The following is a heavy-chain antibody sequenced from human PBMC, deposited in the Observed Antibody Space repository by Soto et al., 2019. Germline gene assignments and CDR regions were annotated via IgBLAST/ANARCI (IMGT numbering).Heavy chain of an antibody. Sequence: QVQLVESGGGVVQPGRSLRLSCAASGFTFSSYGMHWVRQAPGKGLEWVAVISYDGSNKYYADSVKGRFTISRDNSKNTLYLQMNSLRAEDTAVYYCAKKSSYYGSGSPRGMDVWGQGTTVTVSS. V-gene: IGHV3-30*18. D-gene: IGHD3-10*01. CDR1: GFTFSSYG. CDR2: ISYDGSNK. CDR3: AKKSSYYGSGSPRGMDV. J-gene: IGHJ6*02.